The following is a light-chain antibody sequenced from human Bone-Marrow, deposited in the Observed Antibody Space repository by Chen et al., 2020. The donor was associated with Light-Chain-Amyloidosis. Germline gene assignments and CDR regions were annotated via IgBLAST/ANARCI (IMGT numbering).Light chain of an antibody. CDR2: EVT. CDR3: SSYTITNTLV. Sequence: QSPLTQPASVSSSPEPSTTISSPGTSSDVGGDNHVSWYQQHPDKAPKLMIYEVTNRPSWVPDRFSGSKSDNTASLTISGLQTEDEADYFCSSYTITNTLVFGSGTRVTVL. V-gene: IGLV2-14*01. CDR1: SSDVGGDNH. J-gene: IGLJ1*01.